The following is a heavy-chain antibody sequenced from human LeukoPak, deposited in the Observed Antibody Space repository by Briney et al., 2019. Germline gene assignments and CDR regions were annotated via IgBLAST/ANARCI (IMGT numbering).Heavy chain of an antibody. D-gene: IGHD4-23*01. CDR2: MSYSGRT. V-gene: IGHV4-59*02. CDR1: GGSVSSYY. J-gene: IGHJ4*02. CDR3: ARGGGNSHLADY. Sequence: SETLSLTCTVSGGSVSSYYWSWIRQTPEKGLEWIGYMSYSGRTDYGPSLKSRVTMSVDTSKNQFSLKMSYVTAADTAVYYCARGGGNSHLADYWGQGTLVTVSS.